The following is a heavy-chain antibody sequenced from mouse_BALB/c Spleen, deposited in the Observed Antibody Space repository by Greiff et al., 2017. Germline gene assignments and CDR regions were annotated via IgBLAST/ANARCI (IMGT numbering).Heavy chain of an antibody. CDR3: AAEGTARATWFAY. J-gene: IGHJ3*01. D-gene: IGHD3-2*01. V-gene: IGHV2-6-5*01. CDR1: GFSLTDYG. CDR2: IWGGGST. Sequence: VQLVESGPGLVAPSQSLSITCTVSGFSLTDYGVSWIRQPPGKGLEWLGVIWGGGSTYYNSALKSRLSISKDNSKSQVFLKMNSLQTDDTARYYCAAEGTARATWFAYWGQGTLVTVSA.